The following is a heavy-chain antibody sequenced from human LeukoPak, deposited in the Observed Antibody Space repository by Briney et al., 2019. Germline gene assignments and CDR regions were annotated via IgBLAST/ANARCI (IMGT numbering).Heavy chain of an antibody. V-gene: IGHV3-21*01. CDR1: GFTFSSYS. CDR2: ISSSSSYI. CDR3: ARGRGYFVK. Sequence: PGGSLRLSCAASGFTFSSYSMNWVSQAPGKGLEWVSSISSSSSYIYYADSVNGRFTISRDNAKNSLYLQMTRLRADDTATYYCARGRGYFVKWGEGTLVGDSS. J-gene: IGHJ4*02.